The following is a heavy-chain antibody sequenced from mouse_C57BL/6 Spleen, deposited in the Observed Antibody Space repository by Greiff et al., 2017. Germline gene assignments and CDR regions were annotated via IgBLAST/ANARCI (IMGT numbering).Heavy chain of an antibody. CDR2: ISSGSSTI. Sequence: DVKLVESGGGLVKPGGSLKLSCAASGFTFSDYGMHWVRQAPEKGLEWVAYISSGSSTIYYADTVKGRFTISRDNAKNTLFLQMTSLRSEDTAMYYCAREGDYDGRFAYWGQGTLVTVSA. J-gene: IGHJ3*01. CDR1: GFTFSDYG. D-gene: IGHD2-4*01. V-gene: IGHV5-17*01. CDR3: AREGDYDGRFAY.